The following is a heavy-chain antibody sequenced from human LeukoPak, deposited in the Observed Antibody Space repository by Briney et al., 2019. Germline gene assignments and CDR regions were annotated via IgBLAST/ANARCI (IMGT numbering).Heavy chain of an antibody. CDR1: GYTFTGHY. J-gene: IGHJ4*02. Sequence: ASVKVYCKASGYTFTGHYMHWVRQAPGQGLEWVGRINPNSGGTNYAQKFQGRVTMTRDTSISTAYMELSRLRFDDTAVYYCARKDLSGYSSLDYWGQGTLVTVSS. D-gene: IGHD5-18*01. V-gene: IGHV1-2*06. CDR3: ARKDLSGYSSLDY. CDR2: INPNSGGT.